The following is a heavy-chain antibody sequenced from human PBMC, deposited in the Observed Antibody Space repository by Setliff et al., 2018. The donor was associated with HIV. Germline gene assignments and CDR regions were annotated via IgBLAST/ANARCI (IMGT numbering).Heavy chain of an antibody. Sequence: EASVKVSCKASGYTFTSYYIHWVRQAPGQGLEWMGIINPSGGSTSYAQKFQGRVTMTRDTSTSTVYMELSSLRSEDTAVYYCARGGPLITMVRGVLRWFDPWGQGTLVTVSS. CDR1: GYTFTSYY. J-gene: IGHJ5*02. CDR3: ARGGPLITMVRGVLRWFDP. CDR2: INPSGGST. V-gene: IGHV1-46*01. D-gene: IGHD3-10*01.